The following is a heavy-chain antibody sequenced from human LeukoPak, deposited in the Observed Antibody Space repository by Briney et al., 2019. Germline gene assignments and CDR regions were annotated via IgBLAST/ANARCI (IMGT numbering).Heavy chain of an antibody. CDR3: ARHGSGWYAGDY. CDR2: ISYDGSNK. Sequence: GGSLRLSCAASGFTFSSYGMHWVRQAPGKGLEWVAVISYDGSNKYYADSVKGRFTIPRDNFKNTLYLQMNSLRAEDTAVYYCARHGSGWYAGDYWGQGTLVTVSS. J-gene: IGHJ4*02. D-gene: IGHD6-19*01. V-gene: IGHV3-30*03. CDR1: GFTFSSYG.